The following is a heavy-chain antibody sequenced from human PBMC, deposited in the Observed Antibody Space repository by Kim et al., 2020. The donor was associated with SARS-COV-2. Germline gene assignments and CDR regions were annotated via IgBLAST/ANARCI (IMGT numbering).Heavy chain of an antibody. CDR3: ATASPSILPGTFDY. CDR2: ISSSGSTI. V-gene: IGHV3-11*01. CDR1: GFTFSDYY. D-gene: IGHD6-6*01. J-gene: IGHJ4*02. Sequence: GGSLRLSCEASGFTFSDYYMSWIRQAPGKGLEWVSYISSSGSTIYSADSVKGRFTISRDNARDSLYLQMNSLRVEDTAVYYCATASPSILPGTFDYWGQGTLVTVSS.